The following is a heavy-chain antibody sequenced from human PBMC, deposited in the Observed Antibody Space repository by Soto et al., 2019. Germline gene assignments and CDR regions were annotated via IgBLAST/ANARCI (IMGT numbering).Heavy chain of an antibody. CDR2: IRSNIYDGTT. V-gene: IGHV3-49*03. CDR3: TRVSPDCSRGSCYPLN. D-gene: IGHD2-15*01. Sequence: GGSLRLSCTASGYTFYNFAISWFRQPPGKGLEWVSFIRSNIYDGTTEYAPSVRDRFTISRDDSKATAHLQMSSLRTEDTGVYFCTRVSPDCSRGSCYPLNWGQGTLVTVSS. J-gene: IGHJ4*02. CDR1: GYTFYNFA.